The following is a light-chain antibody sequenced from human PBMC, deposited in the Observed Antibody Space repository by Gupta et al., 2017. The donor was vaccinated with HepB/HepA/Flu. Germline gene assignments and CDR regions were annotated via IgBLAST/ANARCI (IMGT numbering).Light chain of an antibody. Sequence: EIVLTQSPATLSVSPGDRVIVSCRASQSVDMYLAWYQQKPGQPPRLLMFDASKGATGLPARFSGSGSGTDFNLTISSLEPEDFAVYYCRQRNQRPQTFGEGTKVEI. V-gene: IGKV3-11*01. CDR1: QSVDMY. J-gene: IGKJ4*02. CDR3: RQRNQRPQT. CDR2: DAS.